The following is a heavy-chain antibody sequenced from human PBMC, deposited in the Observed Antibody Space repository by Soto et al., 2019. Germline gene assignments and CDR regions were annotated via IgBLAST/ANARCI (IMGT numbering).Heavy chain of an antibody. Sequence: ASVKVSCKASGYTFTSYAMHWVRQAPGQRLEWMGWINAGNGNTKYSQKFQGRVTITRDTSASTAYMELSSLRSEDTAVYYCARASADYVGGRGVFDLWGQGTLVTVS. CDR2: INAGNGNT. J-gene: IGHJ5*02. D-gene: IGHD4-17*01. CDR3: ARASADYVGGRGVFDL. V-gene: IGHV1-3*01. CDR1: GYTFTSYA.